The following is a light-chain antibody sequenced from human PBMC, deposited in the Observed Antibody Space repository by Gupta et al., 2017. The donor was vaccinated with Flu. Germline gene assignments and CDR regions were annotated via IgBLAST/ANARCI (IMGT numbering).Light chain of an antibody. Sequence: IGGAGETLARRNVDWFQLEASQAPGLLICEESERRSGNPGRFSAAGSGTTVSFTITRVQAEEEADYYCQSTDRTSNYYVFGPGTKATVL. CDR2: EES. CDR3: QSTDRTSNYYV. V-gene: IGLV3-25*01. CDR1: TLARRN. J-gene: IGLJ1*01.